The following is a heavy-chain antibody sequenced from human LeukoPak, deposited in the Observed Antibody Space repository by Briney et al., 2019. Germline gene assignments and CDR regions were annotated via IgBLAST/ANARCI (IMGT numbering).Heavy chain of an antibody. V-gene: IGHV4-30-4*01. J-gene: IGHJ4*02. CDR2: IYYSGST. CDR3: ARDGYSGYDTGFDY. CDR1: GGSFSDYY. D-gene: IGHD5-12*01. Sequence: SETLSLTCAVYGGSFSDYYWSWIRQPPGKGLEWIGYIYYSGSTYYNPSLKSRVTISVDTSKNQFSLKLSSVTAADTAVYYCARDGYSGYDTGFDYWGQGTLVTVSS.